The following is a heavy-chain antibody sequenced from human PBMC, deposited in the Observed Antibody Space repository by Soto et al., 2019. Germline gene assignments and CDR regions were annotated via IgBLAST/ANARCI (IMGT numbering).Heavy chain of an antibody. CDR3: AKDTDADGSGNQRYYYGIDV. CDR2: ISYDGSNK. CDR1: GFTFSSYG. D-gene: IGHD3-10*01. J-gene: IGHJ6*02. V-gene: IGHV3-30*18. Sequence: QVQLVESGGGVVQPGRSLRLSCAASGFTFSSYGMHWVRQAPGKGLEGVAVISYDGSNKYYADSVKGRFTISRDNSKNPLYLQMNSLRAEDTAVYYCAKDTDADGSGNQRYYYGIDVWGQGTTVTVSS.